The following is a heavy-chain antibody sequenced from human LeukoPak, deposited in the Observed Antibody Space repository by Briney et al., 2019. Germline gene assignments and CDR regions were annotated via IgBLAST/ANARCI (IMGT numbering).Heavy chain of an antibody. Sequence: GGSLRLSCAASGFTFSSYGMHWVRQAPGKGLEWVAFIRYDGSNKYYADSVKVRFTISRDNSKNTLYLQMNSLRAEDTAVYYCAKDGFPFDILTGYYGQFDYWGQGTLVTVSS. CDR1: GFTFSSYG. CDR2: IRYDGSNK. V-gene: IGHV3-30*02. CDR3: AKDGFPFDILTGYYGQFDY. J-gene: IGHJ4*02. D-gene: IGHD3-9*01.